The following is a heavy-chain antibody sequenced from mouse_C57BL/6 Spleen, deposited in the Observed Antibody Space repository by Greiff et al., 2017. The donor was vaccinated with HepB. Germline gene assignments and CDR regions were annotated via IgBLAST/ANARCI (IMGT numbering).Heavy chain of an antibody. CDR3: ARDSNYAY. D-gene: IGHD2-5*01. J-gene: IGHJ3*01. V-gene: IGHV1-4*01. CDR2: INTSSGYP. Sequence: VQLQQSGAELARPGASVKMSCQASGYTFTSYTMHWVKQRPGQGLEWIGYINTSSGYPKYNQKFKDKATLTADKSSSTAYMQLSSLTSEDSAVYYCARDSNYAYCVQGTLVTVSA. CDR1: GYTFTSYT.